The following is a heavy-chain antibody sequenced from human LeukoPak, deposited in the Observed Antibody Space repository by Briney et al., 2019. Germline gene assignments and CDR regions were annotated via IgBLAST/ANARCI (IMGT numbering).Heavy chain of an antibody. CDR1: GYSISSGYY. CDR2: IYHSGST. V-gene: IGHV4-38-2*02. Sequence: SETLSLTCTVSGYSISSGYYWGWIRQPPGKGLEWIGSIYHSGSTYYNPSLKSRVTISVDTSKNQFSLKLSSVTAADTAVYYCARDIMDYFDYWGQGTLVTVSS. CDR3: ARDIMDYFDY. J-gene: IGHJ4*02.